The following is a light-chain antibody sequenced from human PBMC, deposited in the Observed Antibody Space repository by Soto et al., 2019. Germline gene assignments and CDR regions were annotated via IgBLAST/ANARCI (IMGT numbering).Light chain of an antibody. J-gene: IGKJ1*01. CDR2: GSS. CDR3: KQYNNWPT. Sequence: EIVMTQSRATLSVSPVERSTLYFRASQSVSSNLAWYQQKPGQAPRLLIYGSSTRATGIPARFSGSGSGTEFTLTISSLQSEDFAVYYCKQYNNWPTCGQGTKVDIK. CDR1: QSVSSN. V-gene: IGKV3-15*01.